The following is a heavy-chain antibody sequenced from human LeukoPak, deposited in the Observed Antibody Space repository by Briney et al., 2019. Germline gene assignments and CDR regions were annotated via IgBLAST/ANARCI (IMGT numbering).Heavy chain of an antibody. V-gene: IGHV3-30*02. D-gene: IGHD3-16*01. CDR2: IRYDGSNK. J-gene: IGHJ4*02. CDR1: GFTFSSYG. Sequence: GGSLRLSCAASGFTFSSYGMHWVRQAPGKGLEWVAFIRYDGSNKYYADSVKGRFTISRDKAKNTLYLQMNSLRDEDTAVFYCARSRYDYIWGIDYWGQGTLVTISS. CDR3: ARSRYDYIWGIDY.